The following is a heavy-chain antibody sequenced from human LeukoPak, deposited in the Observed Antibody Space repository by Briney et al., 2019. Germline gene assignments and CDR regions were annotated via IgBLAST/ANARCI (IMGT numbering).Heavy chain of an antibody. CDR1: GYTFTGYY. V-gene: IGHV1-2*02. J-gene: IGHJ4*02. D-gene: IGHD3-16*01. Sequence: ASVKVSCKASGYTFTGYYMHWVRQAPGQGLEWMGWSNPNSGGTNYAQKCQGRVTMTRDASIRTAYMELSRLRPDDTAVYYCARDQGGYYFDYWGQGTLVTVSS. CDR3: ARDQGGYYFDY. CDR2: SNPNSGGT.